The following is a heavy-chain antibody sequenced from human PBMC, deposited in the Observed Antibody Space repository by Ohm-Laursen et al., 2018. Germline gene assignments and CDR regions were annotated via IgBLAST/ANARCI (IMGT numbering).Heavy chain of an antibody. D-gene: IGHD4-17*01. V-gene: IGHV3-9*01. Sequence: SLRLSCSASGFTFDDYSMHWVRQAPGKGVEWVSGISWDSGSTGYAESVKGRFIISRDNAKNSLFLQMNSLRAEDTAVYYCARVDYGDLFDPWGQGTLVTVSS. J-gene: IGHJ5*02. CDR2: ISWDSGST. CDR1: GFTFDDYS. CDR3: ARVDYGDLFDP.